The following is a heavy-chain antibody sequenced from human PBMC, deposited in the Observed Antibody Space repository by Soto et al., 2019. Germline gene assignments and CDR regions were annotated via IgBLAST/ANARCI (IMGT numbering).Heavy chain of an antibody. Sequence: ASVKVSCKASGYMFSSYAISWVRQAPGQGLEWMGWISAYNGNTNYAQKLQGRVTMTTDTSTSTAYMELTSLRSDDTAVYYCARDFSYQLELTYDNWGHGTLVTVSS. CDR3: ARDFSYQLELTYDN. CDR1: GYMFSSYA. J-gene: IGHJ4*01. CDR2: ISAYNGNT. D-gene: IGHD1-1*01. V-gene: IGHV1-18*01.